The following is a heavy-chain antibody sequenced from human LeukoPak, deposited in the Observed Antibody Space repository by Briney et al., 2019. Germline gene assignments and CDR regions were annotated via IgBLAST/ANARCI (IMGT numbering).Heavy chain of an antibody. CDR2: ISYDGSNK. CDR1: GFTFSSYA. J-gene: IGHJ4*02. Sequence: GGSLRLSCAASGFTFSSYAMHWVRQASGKGLEWVAVISYDGSNKYYADSVKGRFTISRDNSKNTLYLQMNSLRAEDTAVYYCARLYYYDSSGYYYEGVIFDYWGQGTLVTVSS. CDR3: ARLYYYDSSGYYYEGVIFDY. D-gene: IGHD3-22*01. V-gene: IGHV3-30-3*01.